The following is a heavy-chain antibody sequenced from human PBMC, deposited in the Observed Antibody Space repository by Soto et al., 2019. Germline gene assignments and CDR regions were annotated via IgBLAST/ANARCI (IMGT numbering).Heavy chain of an antibody. D-gene: IGHD3-10*01. CDR3: ARQGFGELHGLVDV. V-gene: IGHV4-59*08. Sequence: QVQLQESGPGLVKPSETLSLTCTISGGPMNNYYCSWFRQPRGQGLEWIGYMGYNGFTRYNPSLRSRVAISLDTAKNQFSLNLSSVTAADTALYYCARQGFGELHGLVDVWGHGITVTVSS. J-gene: IGHJ6*02. CDR1: GGPMNNYY. CDR2: MGYNGFT.